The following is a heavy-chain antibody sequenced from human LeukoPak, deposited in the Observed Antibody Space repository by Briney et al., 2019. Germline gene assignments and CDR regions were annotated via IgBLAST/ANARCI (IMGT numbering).Heavy chain of an antibody. D-gene: IGHD6-19*01. J-gene: IGHJ4*02. Sequence: PGGSLRLSCAASGFTFSNYWMTWVRQAPGKGLEWVANIKHDGSEKYYVDSVKGRFTISRDNAKNSMYLQMSSLRVEDTAVYYCARDDSGPHYWGQGTLVTVSS. V-gene: IGHV3-7*01. CDR2: IKHDGSEK. CDR3: ARDDSGPHY. CDR1: GFTFSNYW.